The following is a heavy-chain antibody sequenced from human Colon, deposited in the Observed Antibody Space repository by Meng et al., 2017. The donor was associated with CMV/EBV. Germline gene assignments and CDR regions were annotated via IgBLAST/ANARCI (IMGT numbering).Heavy chain of an antibody. CDR2: MNPNSGNT. Sequence: ASVKVSCKASGYTFTNYDINWVRQGGQGLEWMGWMNPNSGNTGYLQKFQGRVTMTRNTSITTAYMELSSLRSEDTAVYYCARGPTGTRFRGAFDIWGQGTMVTVSS. CDR1: GYTFTNYD. CDR3: ARGPTGTRFRGAFDI. D-gene: IGHD1-7*01. J-gene: IGHJ3*02. V-gene: IGHV1-8*01.